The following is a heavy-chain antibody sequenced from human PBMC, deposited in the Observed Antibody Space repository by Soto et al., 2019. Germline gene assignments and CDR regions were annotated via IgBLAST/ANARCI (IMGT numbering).Heavy chain of an antibody. CDR3: ARDRSHYGDYFDY. V-gene: IGHV4-31*03. D-gene: IGHD4-17*01. CDR2: IYYSGST. CDR1: GGSISSGGYY. J-gene: IGHJ4*02. Sequence: SETLSLTCTVSGGSISSGGYYWSWIRQHPGKGLEWIGYIYYSGSTYYNPSLKSRVTISVDTSKNQFSLKLSSVTAADTAVYYCARDRSHYGDYFDYWGQGTLVTVSS.